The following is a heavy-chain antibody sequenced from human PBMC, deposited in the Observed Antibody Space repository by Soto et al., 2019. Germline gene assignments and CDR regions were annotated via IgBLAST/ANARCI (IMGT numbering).Heavy chain of an antibody. CDR2: ISGSGGSP. CDR1: GFSFSTYT. V-gene: IGHV3-23*01. CDR3: AKARCTTSNCYVPDY. D-gene: IGHD2-8*01. Sequence: GGSLRLSCAASGFSFSTYTMSWVRRAPGKGLEWVSAISGSGGSPSYADSVQGRFTISRDNPKKTLHLQMNSLRVEDTAVYYCAKARCTTSNCYVPDYWGQGTLVTLSS. J-gene: IGHJ4*02.